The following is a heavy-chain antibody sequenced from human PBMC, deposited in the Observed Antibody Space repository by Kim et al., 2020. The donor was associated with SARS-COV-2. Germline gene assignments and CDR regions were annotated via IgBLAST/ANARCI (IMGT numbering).Heavy chain of an antibody. CDR3: ARAKLAARLVSYYYMDV. Sequence: ASVKVSCKASVYTFTSYDINWVRQATGQGLAWMGWMNPNSGNTGYAQKFQGRVTMTRNTSISTAYMELSSLRSEDTAVYYCARAKLAARLVSYYYMDVWGKGTTVTVSS. J-gene: IGHJ6*03. CDR1: VYTFTSYD. CDR2: MNPNSGNT. V-gene: IGHV1-8*01. D-gene: IGHD6-6*01.